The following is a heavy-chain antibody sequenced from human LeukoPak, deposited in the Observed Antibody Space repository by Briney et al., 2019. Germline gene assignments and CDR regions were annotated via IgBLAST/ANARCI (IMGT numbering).Heavy chain of an antibody. V-gene: IGHV6-1*01. CDR3: VRGARELLSHYWYFDL. J-gene: IGHJ2*01. D-gene: IGHD1-26*01. CDR1: GDSVSSNNAA. Sequence: SQTLSLTCAISGDSVSSNNAAWNWIRQSPSRGLEWLGRIYYRSKWYTEYAVSVKSRITINPDTSKNQFSLQLNSVTPEDTAVYYCVRGARELLSHYWYFDLWGRGTLVTVSS. CDR2: IYYRSKWYT.